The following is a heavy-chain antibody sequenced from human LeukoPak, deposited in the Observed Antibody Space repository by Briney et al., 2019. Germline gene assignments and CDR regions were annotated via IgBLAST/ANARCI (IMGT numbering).Heavy chain of an antibody. V-gene: IGHV3-30*02. CDR1: GIPFSSYG. J-gene: IGHJ4*02. CDR2: IRYDGSDK. Sequence: GGSLRLSCAASGIPFSSYGMHWVRQAPGKGLEWVAFIRYDGSDKYYVDSVKSRFTISRDNSKNTVDLQMNSLRVEDTAVYYCAKDPSGAGDYWSQGTLVTVAS. CDR3: AKDPSGAGDY. D-gene: IGHD3-10*01.